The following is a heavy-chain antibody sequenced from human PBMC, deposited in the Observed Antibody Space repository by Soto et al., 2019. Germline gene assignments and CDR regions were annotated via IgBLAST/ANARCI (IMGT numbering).Heavy chain of an antibody. CDR2: INHSGST. CDR1: GGSFSGYY. D-gene: IGHD6-19*01. J-gene: IGHJ4*02. Sequence: SETLSLTCAVYGGSFSGYYWSWIRQPPGKGLEWIGEINHSGSTNYNPSLKSRVTISVDTSKNQFSLKLSSVTAADTAVYYCASSIAVAGSAFDYWGQGTLVTVSS. V-gene: IGHV4-34*01. CDR3: ASSIAVAGSAFDY.